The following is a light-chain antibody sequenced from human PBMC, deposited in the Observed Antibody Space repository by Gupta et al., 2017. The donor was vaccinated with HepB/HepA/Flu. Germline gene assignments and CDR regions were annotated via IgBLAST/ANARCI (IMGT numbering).Light chain of an antibody. CDR2: DAS. V-gene: IGKV1-33*01. Sequence: DIQMTQSPSSLSASVGDRVTITCQASQDISNNLNGYQQQPGEDPKLLIYDASNLETGGPSRISGSGSGTAFTFPISSLQQEDIVTYYCQQYDKLTPLTFGGGTKVEIK. CDR1: QDISNN. CDR3: QQYDKLTPLT. J-gene: IGKJ4*02.